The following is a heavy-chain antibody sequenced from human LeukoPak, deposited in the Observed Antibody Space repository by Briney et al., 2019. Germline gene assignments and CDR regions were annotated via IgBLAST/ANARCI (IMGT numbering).Heavy chain of an antibody. Sequence: GGSLRLSCAASGFTFSSYAMSWVRQAPGKGLEWVSAISVGGGTTYYADSVKGRFTISRDNSKNTLYLQMNSLRAEDTAVFYCATRYVGEMATIRSDYWGQGTLVTVSS. CDR3: ATRYVGEMATIRSDY. J-gene: IGHJ4*02. CDR2: ISVGGGTT. D-gene: IGHD5-24*01. CDR1: GFTFSSYA. V-gene: IGHV3-23*01.